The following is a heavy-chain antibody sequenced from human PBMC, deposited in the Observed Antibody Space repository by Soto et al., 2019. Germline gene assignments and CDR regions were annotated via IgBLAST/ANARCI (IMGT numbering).Heavy chain of an antibody. CDR2: ISGSGGST. V-gene: IGHV3-23*01. D-gene: IGHD1-26*01. CDR3: AKAFRVELRPVGFDY. CDR1: GFTFSSYA. Sequence: GGSLRLSCAASGFTFSSYAMSWVRQAPGKGLEWVSAISGSGGSTYYADSVKGRFTISRDNSKNTLYLQMNSLGAEDTAVYYCAKAFRVELRPVGFDYWGQGTLVTVSS. J-gene: IGHJ4*02.